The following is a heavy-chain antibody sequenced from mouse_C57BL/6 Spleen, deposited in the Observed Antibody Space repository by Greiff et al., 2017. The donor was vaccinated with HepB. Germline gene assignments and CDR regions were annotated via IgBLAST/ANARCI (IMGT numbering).Heavy chain of an antibody. D-gene: IGHD1-1*01. CDR2: IHPNSGST. CDR1: GYTFTSYW. CDR3: AREEIYYVWCAY. Sequence: VQLQQPGAELVKPGASVKLSCKASGYTFTSYWMHWVKQRPGQGLEWIGMIHPNSGSTNYNEKFKSKATLTVDKSSSTAYMQLSSLTSEDSAVYYCAREEIYYVWCAYWGQGTLVTVSA. V-gene: IGHV1-64*01. J-gene: IGHJ3*01.